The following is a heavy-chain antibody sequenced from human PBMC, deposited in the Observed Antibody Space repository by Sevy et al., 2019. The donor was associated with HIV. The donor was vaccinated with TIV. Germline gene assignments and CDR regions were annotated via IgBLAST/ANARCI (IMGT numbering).Heavy chain of an antibody. J-gene: IGHJ4*02. D-gene: IGHD2-21*02. Sequence: SETLSLTCAVYGGSFSGYYWSGIRQPPGKGLEWIGEINHSGSTNYNPSLKSRVTISVDTSKNQFSLKLSSVTAADTAVYYCARAGCGGDCYSLDYWGQGTLVTVSS. CDR1: GGSFSGYY. CDR3: ARAGCGGDCYSLDY. V-gene: IGHV4-34*01. CDR2: INHSGST.